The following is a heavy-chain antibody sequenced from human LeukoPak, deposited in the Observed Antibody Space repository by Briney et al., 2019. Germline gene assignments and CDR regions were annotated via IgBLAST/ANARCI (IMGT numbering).Heavy chain of an antibody. CDR3: ARPRGNSYYFDY. V-gene: IGHV5-51*01. CDR1: GYNFPNYW. Sequence: GESLKISCQGSGYNFPNYWIGWVRQMPGKGLEWVGIIYPGDSDTKYSPSFQGQVTISADKSISTAYLQWSNLKASDTAIYYYARPRGNSYYFDYWGQGTLVTVSS. CDR2: IYPGDSDT. D-gene: IGHD4-23*01. J-gene: IGHJ4*02.